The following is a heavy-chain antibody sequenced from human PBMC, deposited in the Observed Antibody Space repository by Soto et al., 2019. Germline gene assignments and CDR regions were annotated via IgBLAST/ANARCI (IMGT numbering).Heavy chain of an antibody. D-gene: IGHD3-10*01. J-gene: IGHJ4*02. V-gene: IGHV1-18*04. CDR3: AKNLARGSGTYLFDY. CDR1: GYTFSTYD. Sequence: QVQLVQSGAALRKPGASVRVSCQASGYTFSTYDINWVRQAPGQGLEWMGRISPDTGYTDYAQNLQGRVTMTTDTSTATAYMELRSLRSDDTAVYYCAKNLARGSGTYLFDYWGQGTLVTVSS. CDR2: ISPDTGYT.